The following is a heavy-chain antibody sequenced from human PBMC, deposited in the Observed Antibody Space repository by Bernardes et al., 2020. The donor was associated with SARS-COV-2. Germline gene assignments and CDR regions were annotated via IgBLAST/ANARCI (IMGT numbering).Heavy chain of an antibody. V-gene: IGHV3-11*01. J-gene: IGHJ4*02. CDR2: VSSTGSAA. CDR3: VRYNNIWDTYRYTIDY. D-gene: IGHD3-16*02. CDR1: GFAFGDYY. Sequence: GGSLRLSRETSGFAFGDYYMSWIRQAPGKGLEWLSYVSSTGSAAFYSDSMKGRLTISRDNAKNSLDLEMDRLRVEDTAVYYCVRYNNIWDTYRYTIDYWGQGALVTVSS.